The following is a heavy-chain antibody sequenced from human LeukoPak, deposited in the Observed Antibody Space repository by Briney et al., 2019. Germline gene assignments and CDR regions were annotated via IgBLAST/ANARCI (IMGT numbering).Heavy chain of an antibody. CDR1: GGSNSSSSYY. V-gene: IGHV4-39*07. D-gene: IGHD6-19*01. Sequence: SETLSLTCTVSGGSNSSSSYYWGWIRQPPGKGLEWIGSIYYSGSTYYNPSLKSRVTISVDTSKNQFSLKLSSVTAADTAVYYCARENSSGWYSLNAFDIWGQGTMVTVSS. J-gene: IGHJ3*02. CDR2: IYYSGST. CDR3: ARENSSGWYSLNAFDI.